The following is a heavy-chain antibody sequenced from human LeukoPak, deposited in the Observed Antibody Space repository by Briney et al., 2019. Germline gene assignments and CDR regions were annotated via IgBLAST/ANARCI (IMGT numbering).Heavy chain of an antibody. J-gene: IGHJ6*02. Sequence: GGSLRLSCAASRFSFDDFAMHWVRQAPGKGLEWVAVISYDGSNKYYADSVKGRFTISRDNSKNTLYLQMNSLRAEDTAVYYCARDRGGYSYSYYYGMDVWGQGTTVTVSS. D-gene: IGHD5-18*01. CDR3: ARDRGGYSYSYYYGMDV. V-gene: IGHV3-30-3*01. CDR1: RFSFDDFA. CDR2: ISYDGSNK.